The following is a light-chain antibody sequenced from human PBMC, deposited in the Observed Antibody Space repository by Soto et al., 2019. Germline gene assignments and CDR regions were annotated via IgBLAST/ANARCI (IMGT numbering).Light chain of an antibody. Sequence: DIQMTQSPSTLSASVGDRVTITCRASQSISSYLNWYQQKPGQAPKLLIYDASDLESGVPSRFSGSGSGTEFALTISSLQPDDFATYFCQQYNNYYTFGQGTRLEIK. CDR2: DAS. V-gene: IGKV1-5*01. J-gene: IGKJ5*01. CDR1: QSISSY. CDR3: QQYNNYYT.